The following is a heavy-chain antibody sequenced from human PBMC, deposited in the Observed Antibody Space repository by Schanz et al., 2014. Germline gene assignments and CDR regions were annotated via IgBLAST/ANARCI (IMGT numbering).Heavy chain of an antibody. CDR2: IIPILGIA. CDR3: ARAFGGYDPAGALDY. D-gene: IGHD5-12*01. Sequence: QLQLVQSGAEVKKPGSSVKVSCKLSGGTFSSYTISWMRQAPGQGLEWMGKIIPILGIANYAQKFQGRVTITADKSTSTAYMELSSLRSDDTAVYYCARAFGGYDPAGALDYWGQGTLVTVSS. CDR1: GGTFSSYT. V-gene: IGHV1-69*02. J-gene: IGHJ4*02.